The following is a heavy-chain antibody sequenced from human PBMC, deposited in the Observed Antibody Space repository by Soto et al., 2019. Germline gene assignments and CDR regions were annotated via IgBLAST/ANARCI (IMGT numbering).Heavy chain of an antibody. CDR1: GYIFTTYW. J-gene: IGHJ4*02. Sequence: XSLRISYKGSGYIFTTYWITWVPQMPGKGLEWMGIISPFDSDTRYSPSFQGQVIISADKSITTAYLQWRGTKASDTAIYYCARHQRPGDPFDYWGQGTLVTVSS. CDR3: ARHQRPGDPFDY. D-gene: IGHD2-21*02. V-gene: IGHV5-51*01. CDR2: ISPFDSDT.